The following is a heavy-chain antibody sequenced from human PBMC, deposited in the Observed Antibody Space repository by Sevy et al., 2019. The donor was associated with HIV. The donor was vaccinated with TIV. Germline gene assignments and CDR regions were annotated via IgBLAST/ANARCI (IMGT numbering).Heavy chain of an antibody. J-gene: IGHJ2*01. CDR1: GGTFSSYA. Sequence: ASVKVSCKASGGTFSSYAISWERQAPGLGLEWMGGIIPIFDTANYAQKFQGRVTITADESTSTAYMELSSLRSEDTAVYYCARDRRDPPPSLAAAVNYWYFDLWGRGTLVTVSS. CDR2: IIPIFDTA. D-gene: IGHD6-13*01. V-gene: IGHV1-69*13. CDR3: ARDRRDPPPSLAAAVNYWYFDL.